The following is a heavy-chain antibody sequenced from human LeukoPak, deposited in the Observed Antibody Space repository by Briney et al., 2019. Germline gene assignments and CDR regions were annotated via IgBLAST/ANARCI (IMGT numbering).Heavy chain of an antibody. D-gene: IGHD5-12*01. CDR2: VYYSTNT. Sequence: SETLSLTCTVSGGSISSYYWDWIRQPPGKGLEWIGNVYYSTNTYYNPSLKSRVTISVDTSKNQFSLKLSSVTAADTAIYYCARHSRSAYSGYENAFDIWGQGTVVTVSS. CDR3: ARHSRSAYSGYENAFDI. J-gene: IGHJ3*02. CDR1: GGSISSYY. V-gene: IGHV4-39*01.